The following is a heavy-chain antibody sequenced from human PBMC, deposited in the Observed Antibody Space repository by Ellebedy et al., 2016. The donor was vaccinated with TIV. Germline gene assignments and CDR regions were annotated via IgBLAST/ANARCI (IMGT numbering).Heavy chain of an antibody. D-gene: IGHD1-26*01. CDR1: GYTFTNHW. CDR3: ARHSHYLFYFNGMDV. CDR2: IDPGDSDA. Sequence: GESLKISCKGSGYTFTNHWIAWVRQMPGKGLEWMGIIDPGDSDARSNPSFEGQVTISADKSVTTASLRLSSLKTSDTATYYCARHSHYLFYFNGMDVWGQGTTVTVSS. J-gene: IGHJ6*02. V-gene: IGHV5-51*01.